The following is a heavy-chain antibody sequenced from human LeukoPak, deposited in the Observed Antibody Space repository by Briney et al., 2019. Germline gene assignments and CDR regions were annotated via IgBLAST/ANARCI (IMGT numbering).Heavy chain of an antibody. CDR1: GFTVSSNY. J-gene: IGHJ5*01. CDR2: ISGSGGST. Sequence: GGSLRLSCAASGFTVSSNYMSWVRQAPGKGLEWVSAISGSGGSTYYADSVKGRFTVSRDNFKNTVHLQVNSLRPEDTAVYFCAKDDAWIRFASWGQGILVTVSS. D-gene: IGHD5-12*01. CDR3: AKDDAWIRFAS. V-gene: IGHV3-23*01.